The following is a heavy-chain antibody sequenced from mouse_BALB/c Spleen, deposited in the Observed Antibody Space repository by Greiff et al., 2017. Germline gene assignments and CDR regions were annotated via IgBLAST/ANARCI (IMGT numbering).Heavy chain of an antibody. CDR2: ISSGSSTI. Sequence: DVMLVESGGGLVQPGGSRKLSCAASGFTFSSFGMHWVRQAPEKGLEWVAYISSGSSTIYYADTVKGRFTISRDNPKNTLFLRMTSLRSEDTAMYYCARSGGCYYMDYWGQGTSVTVSS. CDR3: ARSGGCYYMDY. CDR1: GFTFSSFG. J-gene: IGHJ4*01. V-gene: IGHV5-17*02. D-gene: IGHD2-3*01.